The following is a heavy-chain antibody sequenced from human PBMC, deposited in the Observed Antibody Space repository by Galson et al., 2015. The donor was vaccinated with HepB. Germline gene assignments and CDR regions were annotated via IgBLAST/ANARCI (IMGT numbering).Heavy chain of an antibody. J-gene: IGHJ6*03. V-gene: IGHV1-2*02. CDR1: GYTFSGYY. CDR3: ARDREGSGLLWFGEPYYYMDV. CDR2: INPNNGDT. D-gene: IGHD3-10*01. Sequence: SVKVSCKASGYTFSGYYMHWVRQAPGQGLEWMGWINPNNGDTEYAQKFQGRVTMTRDTSISTAYMELNSLRSDDTAVYYCARDREGSGLLWFGEPYYYMDVWGKGTTVTVSS.